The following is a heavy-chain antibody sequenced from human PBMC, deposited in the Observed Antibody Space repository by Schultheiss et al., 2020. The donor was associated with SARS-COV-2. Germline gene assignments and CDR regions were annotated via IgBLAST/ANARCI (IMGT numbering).Heavy chain of an antibody. V-gene: IGHV4-61*02. D-gene: IGHD5-18*01. CDR1: GGSISSGSYY. J-gene: IGHJ4*02. Sequence: SQTLSLTCTVSGGSISSGSYYWSWIRQPAGKGLEWIGRIYTSGSTNYNPSLKSRVTISVDTSKNQFSLKLSSVTAADTAVYYCARQLTRGYSYGHDYWGQGTLVTVSS. CDR3: ARQLTRGYSYGHDY. CDR2: IYTSGST.